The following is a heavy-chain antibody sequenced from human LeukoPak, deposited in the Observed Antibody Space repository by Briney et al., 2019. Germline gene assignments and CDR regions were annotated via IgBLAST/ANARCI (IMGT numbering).Heavy chain of an antibody. CDR1: GFTFSSYW. V-gene: IGHV3-7*01. D-gene: IGHD3-3*01. CDR2: IKQDGSEK. Sequence: GGSLRLSCAASGFTFSSYWMSWVRQAPGKGLEWVANIKQDGSEKYYVDSVKGRFTISRDNAKNSLYLRMNSLRAEDTAVYYCASRIFGVVTPYWGQGTLVTVSS. CDR3: ASRIFGVVTPY. J-gene: IGHJ4*02.